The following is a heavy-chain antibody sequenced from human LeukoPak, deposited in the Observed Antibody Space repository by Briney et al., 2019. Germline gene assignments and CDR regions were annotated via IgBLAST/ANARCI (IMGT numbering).Heavy chain of an antibody. CDR2: INPSGGDT. Sequence: ASVKVSCKASRSILTSYYMHWVREAPGQGLEWMGIINPSGGDTSYAQKFQGRLTMTRDTSTNTVYMELTSLRSKDTAVYYCAREVMDNLRFDYWGQGTLVTVSS. CDR3: AREVMDNLRFDY. J-gene: IGHJ4*02. D-gene: IGHD1-14*01. CDR1: RSILTSYY. V-gene: IGHV1-46*01.